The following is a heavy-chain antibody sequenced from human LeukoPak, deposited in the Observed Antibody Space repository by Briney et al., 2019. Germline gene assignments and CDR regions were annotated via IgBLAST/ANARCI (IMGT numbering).Heavy chain of an antibody. D-gene: IGHD5-18*01. Sequence: PGGSLRLSCAASGFTFSSYSMNWVRQAPGKGLEWVSSISSSSSYIYYADSVKGRFTISRDNAKNSLYLQMNSLRAEDTAVYYCARVGGYSYGPDAFDIWGQRTMVTVSS. V-gene: IGHV3-21*01. CDR1: GFTFSSYS. J-gene: IGHJ3*02. CDR2: ISSSSSYI. CDR3: ARVGGYSYGPDAFDI.